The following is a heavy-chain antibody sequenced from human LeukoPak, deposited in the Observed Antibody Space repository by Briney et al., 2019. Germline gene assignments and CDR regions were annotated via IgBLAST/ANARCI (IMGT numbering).Heavy chain of an antibody. CDR3: ARARYSNYNYYYYYMDV. CDR2: ISSSSSTI. Sequence: GSLRLSCAASGFTFISYSMNWVRPAPGKGLEWVSYISSSSSTIYYADSVKGRFTISRDNAKNSLYLQMNSLRAEDTAVYYCARARYSNYNYYYYYMDVWGKGTTVTVSS. V-gene: IGHV3-48*01. J-gene: IGHJ6*03. D-gene: IGHD4-11*01. CDR1: GFTFISYS.